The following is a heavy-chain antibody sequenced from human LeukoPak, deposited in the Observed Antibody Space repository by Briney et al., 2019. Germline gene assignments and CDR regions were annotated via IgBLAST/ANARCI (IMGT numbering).Heavy chain of an antibody. V-gene: IGHV1-18*01. CDR3: ARDPGYCSSTSCLPGAPIDY. Sequence: GASVKVSCKASGYTFTSYGISWVRQAPGQGLEWMGWISAYNGNTNYAQKLQGRGTMTTDTSTSTAYMELRSLRSDDTAVYYCARDPGYCSSTSCLPGAPIDYWGQGTLVTVSS. CDR2: ISAYNGNT. J-gene: IGHJ4*02. CDR1: GYTFTSYG. D-gene: IGHD2-2*01.